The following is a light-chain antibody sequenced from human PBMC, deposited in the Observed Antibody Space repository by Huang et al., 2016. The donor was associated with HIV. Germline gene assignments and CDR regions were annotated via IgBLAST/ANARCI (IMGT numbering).Light chain of an antibody. CDR3: QQRSAWPLT. Sequence: EIVLTQSPATLSLSPGERATRTCRASQSGHSYLAVYQQKPGQAPRLLIYAASNRATGIPARFSGSGSGTDFTLTISNLQSEDFAVYYCQQRSAWPLTFGGGTKVEI. V-gene: IGKV3-11*01. CDR1: QSGHSY. J-gene: IGKJ4*01. CDR2: AAS.